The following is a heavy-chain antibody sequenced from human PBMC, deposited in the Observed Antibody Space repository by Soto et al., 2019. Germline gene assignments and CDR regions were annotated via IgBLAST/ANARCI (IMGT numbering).Heavy chain of an antibody. V-gene: IGHV3-15*01. CDR1: GFTFSNAW. Sequence: GGSLRLSCAASGFTFSNAWMSWVRQAPGKGLEWVGRIKSKTDGGKTDNAAPVKGRFTISRDDSKNTLYLQMNSLKTEDTAVYYCTTDYGDYDPFFFDYWGQGTLVTVSS. CDR3: TTDYGDYDPFFFDY. CDR2: IKSKTDGGKT. D-gene: IGHD4-17*01. J-gene: IGHJ4*02.